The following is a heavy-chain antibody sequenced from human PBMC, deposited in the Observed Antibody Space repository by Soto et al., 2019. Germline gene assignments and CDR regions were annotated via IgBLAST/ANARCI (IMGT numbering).Heavy chain of an antibody. CDR2: INPNSDGT. Sequence: ASVKVSCKTSGYTFTDYFMHWVRQAPGQGLEWMGWINPNSDGTNYAQKFQGRVTMTRDASISTAYMELSRLTSDDTAVYYCARDNHRGYRGKNNACWGKGPLVPVSS. D-gene: IGHD5-12*01. J-gene: IGHJ4*02. V-gene: IGHV1-2*02. CDR3: ARDNHRGYRGKNNAC. CDR1: GYTFTDYF.